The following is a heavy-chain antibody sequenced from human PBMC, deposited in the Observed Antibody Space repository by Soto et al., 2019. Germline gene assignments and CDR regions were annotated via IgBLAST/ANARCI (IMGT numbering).Heavy chain of an antibody. CDR2: IKQDESRK. Sequence: EVQLVESGGGLVQPGESLRLTCAASGFSLSNYWMTSVRQAPGKGLEWVANIKQDESRKSYLDSVRGRFTIARDNARNSLYLQMNSLRAEDTALYYCARDVSPGDSTYYLYAFDIWGQGTMVTVSS. J-gene: IGHJ3*02. CDR1: GFSLSNYW. CDR3: ARDVSPGDSTYYLYAFDI. D-gene: IGHD3-22*01. V-gene: IGHV3-7*05.